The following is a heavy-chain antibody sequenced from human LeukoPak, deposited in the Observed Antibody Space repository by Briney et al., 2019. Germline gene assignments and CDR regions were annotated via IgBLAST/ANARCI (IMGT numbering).Heavy chain of an antibody. CDR1: GFTLSRLA. D-gene: IGHD4-23*01. CDR2: LSGSGGST. Sequence: GGSLRLSCAASGFTLSRLAVSWVRQAPGKGLEWVSGLSGSGGSTYYADSVKGRFTISRDNSKNTLYLQMNSLRAEDTAVYYCATYGGNSGYHYDVDVWGQGTTVTVSS. V-gene: IGHV3-23*01. J-gene: IGHJ6*02. CDR3: ATYGGNSGYHYDVDV.